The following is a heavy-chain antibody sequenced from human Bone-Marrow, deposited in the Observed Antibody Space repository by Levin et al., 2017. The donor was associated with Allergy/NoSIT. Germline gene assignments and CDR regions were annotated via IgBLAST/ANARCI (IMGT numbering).Heavy chain of an antibody. J-gene: IGHJ3*02. V-gene: IGHV3-33*01. CDR3: AREPGLWIRHSLDI. CDR2: IWYDGSNK. CDR1: GFTFSSYG. D-gene: IGHD5-18*01. Sequence: PGGSLRLSCAASGFTFSSYGMHWVRQAPGKGLEWVAVIWYDGSNKYYADSVKGRFTISRDNSKNTLYLQMNSLRAEDTAVYYCAREPGLWIRHSLDIWGQGTMVTVSS.